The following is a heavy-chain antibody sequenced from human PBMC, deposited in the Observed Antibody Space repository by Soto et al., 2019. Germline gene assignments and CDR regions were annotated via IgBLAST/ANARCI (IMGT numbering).Heavy chain of an antibody. J-gene: IGHJ4*02. CDR2: IYYSGST. CDR3: ARYGSSGGIEDY. Sequence: LSLTCTVSGGSISSSSYYWGWIRQPPGKGLEWIGSIYYSGSTYYNPSLKSRVTISVDTSKNQFSLKLSSVTAADTAVYYCARYGSSGGIEDYWGQGTLVTVSS. V-gene: IGHV4-39*01. D-gene: IGHD6-6*01. CDR1: GGSISSSSYY.